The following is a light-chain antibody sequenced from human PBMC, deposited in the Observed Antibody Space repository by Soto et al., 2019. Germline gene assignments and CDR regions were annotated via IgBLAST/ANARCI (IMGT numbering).Light chain of an antibody. CDR3: LQSFNTPLS. V-gene: IGKV1-39*01. Sequence: EIQMTQSPSSLSASVGDRVTITCRASQSISNYLSWYQQKAGKAPKLLIFDTSTLQSGVPSRFSGSGSGTEFTLTISSLQPEDFATYYCLQSFNTPLSFGIGSTIEIK. CDR2: DTS. J-gene: IGKJ4*01. CDR1: QSISNY.